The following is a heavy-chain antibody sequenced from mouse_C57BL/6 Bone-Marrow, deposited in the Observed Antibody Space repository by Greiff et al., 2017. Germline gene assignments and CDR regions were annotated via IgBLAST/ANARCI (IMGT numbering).Heavy chain of an antibody. J-gene: IGHJ4*01. CDR3: ARPGGSSPYYDAMDY. CDR1: GFTFSSYA. V-gene: IGHV5-4*03. CDR2: ISDGGSYT. Sequence: EVKLMESGGGLVKPGGSLKLSCAASGFTFSSYAMSWVRQTPEKRLEWVATISDGGSYTYYPDNVKGRFTISRDNAKNNLYLQMSHLKSEDTAMYYCARPGGSSPYYDAMDYWGQGTSVTVSS. D-gene: IGHD1-1*01.